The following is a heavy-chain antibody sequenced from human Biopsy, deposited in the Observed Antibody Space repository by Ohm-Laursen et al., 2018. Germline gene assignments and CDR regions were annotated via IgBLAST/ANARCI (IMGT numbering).Heavy chain of an antibody. CDR3: ARGGFFAYSTFDY. Sequence: GSLRLSCTASGFTFSNYYMYWVRQAPGKGLLWVSRIKRDGTTTDYAESVKGRFTISRDNAKNTLYLQMNSLRAEDTAVYYCARGGFFAYSTFDYWGQGALVTVSS. V-gene: IGHV3-74*01. J-gene: IGHJ4*02. CDR2: IKRDGTTT. CDR1: GFTFSNYY. D-gene: IGHD4-11*01.